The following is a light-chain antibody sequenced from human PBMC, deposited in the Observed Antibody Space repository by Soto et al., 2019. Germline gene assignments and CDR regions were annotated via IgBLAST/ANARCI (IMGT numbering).Light chain of an antibody. CDR2: GAS. V-gene: IGKV1-39*01. CDR3: QQSFTSRDT. J-gene: IGKJ4*01. CDR1: QTIRKY. Sequence: DIQMTQSPSSLSASLGDRVTITCRASQTIRKYLSWYQQNPGTAPRLLIYGASTLQHGIPPRFSGIGSGTDFTLIIDNLQPEDSATYYCQQSFTSRDTFGGGTKIQIK.